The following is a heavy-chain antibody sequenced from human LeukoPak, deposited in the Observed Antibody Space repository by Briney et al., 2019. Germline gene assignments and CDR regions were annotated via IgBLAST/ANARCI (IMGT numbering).Heavy chain of an antibody. Sequence: PGGSLRLSCAASGFTVSSNYMSWFRQAPGKGLEWVGFIRGKAYGGTTEYAASVKGRFTISRDDSKSIAYLQMNSLKTEDTAVYYCTREYYGSGSYKTLDFDYWGQGTLVTVSS. J-gene: IGHJ4*02. V-gene: IGHV3-49*03. CDR2: IRGKAYGGTT. CDR1: GFTVSSNY. D-gene: IGHD3-10*01. CDR3: TREYYGSGSYKTLDFDY.